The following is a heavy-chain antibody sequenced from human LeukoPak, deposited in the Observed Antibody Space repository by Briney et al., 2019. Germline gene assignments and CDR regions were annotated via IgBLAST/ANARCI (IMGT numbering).Heavy chain of an antibody. CDR2: VKTRSYGETT. V-gene: IGHV3-49*04. Sequence: GGSLRLSCSASGFAFGDYAVTWVRQAPGKGLQWVGLVKTRSYGETTEYAASVKGRFTISRDDSKSIAYLQMDSLKTEDTARYFCAKGSLAGYCTSTTCHTTFYIDFWGQGTVLAVSS. D-gene: IGHD2-8*01. CDR3: AKGSLAGYCTSTTCHTTFYIDF. J-gene: IGHJ4*02. CDR1: GFAFGDYA.